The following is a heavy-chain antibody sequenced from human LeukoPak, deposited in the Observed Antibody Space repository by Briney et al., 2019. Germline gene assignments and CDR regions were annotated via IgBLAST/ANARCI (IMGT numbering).Heavy chain of an antibody. J-gene: IGHJ3*02. Sequence: GGSLRLSCTASGFTYGDYAMSWFRQAPGKGLEWVSAISGSGGSTYYADSVKGRFTISRDNSKNTLYLQMNSLRAEDTAVYYCANSYYDSSGYYYPAHDAFDIWGQGTMVTVSS. V-gene: IGHV3-23*01. CDR3: ANSYYDSSGYYYPAHDAFDI. CDR2: ISGSGGST. D-gene: IGHD3-22*01. CDR1: GFTYGDYA.